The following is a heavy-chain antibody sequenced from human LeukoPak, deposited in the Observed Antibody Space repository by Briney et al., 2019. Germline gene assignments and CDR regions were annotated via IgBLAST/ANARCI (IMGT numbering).Heavy chain of an antibody. J-gene: IGHJ5*02. CDR2: ISWNSGSI. Sequence: GGSLRLSCAASGFTFDDYAMRWVRQAPGKGLEWVSGISWNSGSIGYADSVKGRFTISRDNAKNSLYLQMNSLRAEDTALYYCAKDIYEIPAVADQTWGQGTLVTVSS. D-gene: IGHD6-19*01. CDR1: GFTFDDYA. V-gene: IGHV3-9*01. CDR3: AKDIYEIPAVADQT.